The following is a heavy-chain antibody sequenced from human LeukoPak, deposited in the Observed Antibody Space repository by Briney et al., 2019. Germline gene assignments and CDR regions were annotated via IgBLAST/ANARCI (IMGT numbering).Heavy chain of an antibody. V-gene: IGHV3-48*03. J-gene: IGHJ4*02. CDR2: ISRSGSTK. Sequence: SGGSLRLSCAASGFTFSDYERNWVRQAPGKGLEWLSYISRSGSTKYYADSLKGRFTISRDNAKNSLYLQMNSLRAEDTAVYYCASGRISADYVIDYWGQGTLVTVSS. D-gene: IGHD4-17*01. CDR1: GFTFSDYE. CDR3: ASGRISADYVIDY.